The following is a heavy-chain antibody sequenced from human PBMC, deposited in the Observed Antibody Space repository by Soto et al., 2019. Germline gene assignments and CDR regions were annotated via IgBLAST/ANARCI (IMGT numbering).Heavy chain of an antibody. CDR3: ARVVSMIAAAGIAY. D-gene: IGHD6-13*01. Sequence: ASVKVSCKASGYTFTSYDINWVRQATGQGLEWMGWMNPNSGNTGYAQKIQGRVTITRDTSASTAYMELSSLRSEDTAVYYCARVVSMIAAAGIAYWGQGTLVTVSS. CDR1: GYTFTSYD. CDR2: MNPNSGNT. V-gene: IGHV1-8*01. J-gene: IGHJ4*02.